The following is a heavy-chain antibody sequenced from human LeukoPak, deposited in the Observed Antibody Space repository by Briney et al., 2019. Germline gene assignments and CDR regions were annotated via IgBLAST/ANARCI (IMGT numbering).Heavy chain of an antibody. CDR2: IIPIFGTA. D-gene: IGHD3-3*01. CDR1: GGTFSSYA. J-gene: IGHJ5*02. CDR3: ARGGNDFWSGYYNYNWFDP. V-gene: IGHV1-69*05. Sequence: GASVKVSCKASGGTFSSYAISWVRQAPGQGLEWMGGIIPIFGTANYAQKFQGRVTITTDESTSTAYMELSSLRSEDTAVYYCARGGNDFWSGYYNYNWFDPWGQGTLVTVSS.